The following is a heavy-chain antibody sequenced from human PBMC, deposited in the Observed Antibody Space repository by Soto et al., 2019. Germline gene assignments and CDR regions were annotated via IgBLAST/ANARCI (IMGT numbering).Heavy chain of an antibody. Sequence: QVQLVQSGAEVKKPGASVKVSCKASGYTFTSYGISWVRQAPGQGLEWMGWISAYNGNTNYAQKLQGRVTMTTDTSTSTAYMELRSLRSDDTAVYYCARDLKLWFGELPDDAFDIWGQGTMVTVSS. CDR1: GYTFTSYG. CDR3: ARDLKLWFGELPDDAFDI. V-gene: IGHV1-18*01. D-gene: IGHD3-10*01. J-gene: IGHJ3*02. CDR2: ISAYNGNT.